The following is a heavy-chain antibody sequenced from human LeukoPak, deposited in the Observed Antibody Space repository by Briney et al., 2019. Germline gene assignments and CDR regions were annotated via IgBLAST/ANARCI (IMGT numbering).Heavy chain of an antibody. D-gene: IGHD6-19*01. Sequence: ASVKVSCKASGYTFTSYDINWVRQATGQGLEWMGWMNPNSGNTGYAQKFQGRVTMTRNTSISTAYMELSSLRSEDTAVYYCARGKGSSGFNWFDPWGQGTLVTVSS. V-gene: IGHV1-8*01. CDR2: MNPNSGNT. J-gene: IGHJ5*02. CDR1: GYTFTSYD. CDR3: ARGKGSSGFNWFDP.